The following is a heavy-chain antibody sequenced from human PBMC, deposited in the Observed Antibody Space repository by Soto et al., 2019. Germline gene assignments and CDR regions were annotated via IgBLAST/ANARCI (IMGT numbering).Heavy chain of an antibody. CDR1: GYTFTSYG. V-gene: IGHV1-18*01. CDR2: ISAYNGNT. Sequence: GASVKVSCKASGYTFTSYGISWVRQALGQGLEWMGWISAYNGNTNYAQKLQGRVTMTTDTSTSTAYMELRSLRSDDTAVYYCARDHDHNWNSLIAFWGQGTLVTVSS. D-gene: IGHD1-7*01. CDR3: ARDHDHNWNSLIAF. J-gene: IGHJ4*02.